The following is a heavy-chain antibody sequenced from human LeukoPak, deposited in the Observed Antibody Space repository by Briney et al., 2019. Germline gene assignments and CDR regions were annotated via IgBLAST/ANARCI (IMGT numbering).Heavy chain of an antibody. CDR3: AKDPRRYSRTGGYFDY. J-gene: IGHJ4*02. CDR2: ISAYNGNT. Sequence: ASVKVSCKASGYTFTSYGLSWVRQAPGQGLEWMGWISAYNGNTNYAQKLQGRVTMTTDTSTSTAYMELRSLRSDDTAVYYCAKDPRRYSRTGGYFDYWGQGTLVTVSS. V-gene: IGHV1-18*01. D-gene: IGHD6-13*01. CDR1: GYTFTSYG.